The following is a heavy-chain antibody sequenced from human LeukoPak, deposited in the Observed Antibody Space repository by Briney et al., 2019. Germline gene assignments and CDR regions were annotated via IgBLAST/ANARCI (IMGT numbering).Heavy chain of an antibody. V-gene: IGHV3-7*01. CDR1: GFTFSSYW. Sequence: GGSLRLSCAASGFTFSSYWMSWVRQAPGKGLEWVANIKQDGSEKYYVDSVKGRFTISRDNAKNTLYLQMNSLRAEDTAVYYCARILDSAWGEPGYWGQGTLVTVSS. J-gene: IGHJ4*02. CDR3: ARILDSAWGEPGY. D-gene: IGHD6-19*01. CDR2: IKQDGSEK.